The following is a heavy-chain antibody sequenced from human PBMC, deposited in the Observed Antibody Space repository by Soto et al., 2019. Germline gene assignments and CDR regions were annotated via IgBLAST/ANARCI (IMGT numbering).Heavy chain of an antibody. J-gene: IGHJ4*02. CDR3: VKDKRAVAATTFDF. D-gene: IGHD6-19*01. CDR1: GFTFSSHA. V-gene: IGHV3-23*01. CDR2: ISGSGGSI. Sequence: EVQLLESGGGLVQPGGSLRLSCAASGFTFSSHALSWVRQAPGKGLEWVSAISGSGGSINYADSVKGRFIISRDNYKNTYHPQVNRLRAEHSALYYWVKDKRAVAATTFDFSGQGSLVTVYS.